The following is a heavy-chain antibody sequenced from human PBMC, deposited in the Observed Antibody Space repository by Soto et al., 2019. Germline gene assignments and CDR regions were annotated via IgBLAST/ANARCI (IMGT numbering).Heavy chain of an antibody. J-gene: IGHJ4*02. D-gene: IGHD5-18*01. Sequence: QAGGSLRLSCAASGFTFSSYEMNWVRQAPGKGLEWVSYISSSGSTIYYADSVKGRFTISRDNAKNSLYLQMNSLRAEDTAVYYCETTNGGRRGYSYGYFDYWGQGTLVTVSS. V-gene: IGHV3-48*03. CDR2: ISSSGSTI. CDR3: ETTNGGRRGYSYGYFDY. CDR1: GFTFSSYE.